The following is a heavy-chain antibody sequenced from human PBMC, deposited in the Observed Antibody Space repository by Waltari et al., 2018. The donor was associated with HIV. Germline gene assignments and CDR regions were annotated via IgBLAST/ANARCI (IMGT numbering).Heavy chain of an antibody. CDR2: IKSEDDGGTT. CDR3: TSTGGGITDY. J-gene: IGHJ4*02. Sequence: EVQLVESGGGLVKHGESIRLSCAASGFTLPTAWMSWVRQAPGKGLEWVGRIKSEDDGGTTDYAAPVKGRFTISRDDSKNALYLQMNSLKTEDTALYYCTSTGGGITDYWGQGTLVTVSS. V-gene: IGHV3-15*01. CDR1: GFTLPTAW. D-gene: IGHD2-15*01.